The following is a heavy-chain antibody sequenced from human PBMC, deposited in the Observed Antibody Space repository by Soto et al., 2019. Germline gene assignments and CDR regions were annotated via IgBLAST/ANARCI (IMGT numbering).Heavy chain of an antibody. J-gene: IGHJ4*01. CDR1: GYSFTAYW. V-gene: IGHV5-51*01. CDR2: IQPGDSDT. D-gene: IGHD2-15*01. Sequence: PGESLKISCKGFGYSFTAYWIGWVRQMPGKGLEWMGIIQPGDSDTRYSPSFQGQVTISADKSINSAYLQWSSLKASDTAFYYCAGGVGGNLVYFDYWGHGTLVTVSS. CDR3: AGGVGGNLVYFDY.